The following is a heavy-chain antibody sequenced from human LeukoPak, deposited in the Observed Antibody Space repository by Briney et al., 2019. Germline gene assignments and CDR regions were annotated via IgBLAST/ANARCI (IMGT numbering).Heavy chain of an antibody. V-gene: IGHV3-21*01. CDR2: ITSSGSSM. CDR1: GFLFSSYC. Sequence: GGSLRLSCAASGFLFSSYCMNWVRLTPGTALEGVSAITSSGSSMFYVESVKGRFTISRYNAKKSLFRQMNNRRIEDTGVCYCXXXXXXRXXXXYXSYYMDVWGKGITVTVSS. CDR3: XXXXXXRXXXXYXSYYMDV. J-gene: IGHJ6*03.